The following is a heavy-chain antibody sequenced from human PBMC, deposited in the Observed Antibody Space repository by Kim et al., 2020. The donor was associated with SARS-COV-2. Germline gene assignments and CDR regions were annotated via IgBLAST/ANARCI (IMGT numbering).Heavy chain of an antibody. CDR3: ARQVPGSDRRIDY. D-gene: IGHD3-10*01. CDR1: GGSFSSYH. CDR2: IHASGRT. V-gene: IGHV4-4*07. J-gene: IGHJ4*02. Sequence: SETLSLICTASGGSFSSYHWSWIRQSAGKGLEWIGRIHASGRTNYNPSLKSRLTMSVDTSKHQMSLKLSSVTAADTAMYYCARQVPGSDRRIDYWGQGILVTV.